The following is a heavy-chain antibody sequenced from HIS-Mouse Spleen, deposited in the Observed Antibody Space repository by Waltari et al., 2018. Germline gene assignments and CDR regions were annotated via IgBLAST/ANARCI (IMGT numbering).Heavy chain of an antibody. J-gene: IGHJ4*02. V-gene: IGHV3-30*18. CDR3: VKDKHHAFDY. Sequence: QVQLVESGGGVVQPGGSLRLSCAASGFTFSSYGMHWVRQAPGKGLEWVAVISYDGSNKYYADSVKGRFTISRDNSKNTLYLQMNSLRAEDTAVYYCVKDKHHAFDYWGQGTLVTVSS. CDR1: GFTFSSYG. CDR2: ISYDGSNK.